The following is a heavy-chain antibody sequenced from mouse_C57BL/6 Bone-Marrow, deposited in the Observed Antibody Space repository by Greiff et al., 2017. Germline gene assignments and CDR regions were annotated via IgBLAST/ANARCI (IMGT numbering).Heavy chain of an antibody. CDR1: GFTFSNYW. D-gene: IGHD3-2*02. J-gene: IGHJ3*01. V-gene: IGHV6-3*01. CDR3: TVELRLAY. Sequence: EVQLVESGGGLVQPGGSMKLSCVASGFTFSNYWMNWVRQSPEKGLEWVAQIRLKSDNYTTHYAVSVKGRFTISRDDSKSSVYLQMNNLRAEDTGIYYCTVELRLAYWGQGTLVTVSA. CDR2: IRLKSDNYTT.